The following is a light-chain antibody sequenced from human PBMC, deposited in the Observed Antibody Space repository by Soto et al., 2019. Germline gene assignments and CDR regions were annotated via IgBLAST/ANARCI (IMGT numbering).Light chain of an antibody. CDR2: GAS. CDR3: QKYGSSPWT. Sequence: EIVLTQSPGTLSLSPGERVTLSCRASQSVSSTYLAWYQQKPGQAPRLLIYGASSRAAGIPDRFSGSGSGTEFTLTINRLEPDDFAVYYCQKYGSSPWTFGQGTKVEIK. J-gene: IGKJ1*01. CDR1: QSVSSTY. V-gene: IGKV3-20*01.